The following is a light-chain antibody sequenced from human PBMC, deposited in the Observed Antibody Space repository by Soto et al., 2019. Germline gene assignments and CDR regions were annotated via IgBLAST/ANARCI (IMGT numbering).Light chain of an antibody. CDR3: SSYTTISTLVV. CDR2: DVR. V-gene: IGLV2-14*03. CDR1: SSDIGAYNY. Sequence: QAVLTQPASVSGSPGQSITISCTGTSSDIGAYNYVSWYQQHPGKAPKLMIYDVRHRPSGGSNRFSGSKSGNTASLTISGLQAEDEADYYCSSYTTISTLVVFGGGTKLTVL. J-gene: IGLJ2*01.